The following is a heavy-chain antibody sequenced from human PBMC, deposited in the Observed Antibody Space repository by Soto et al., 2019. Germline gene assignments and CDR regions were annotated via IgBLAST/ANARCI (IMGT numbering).Heavy chain of an antibody. V-gene: IGHV3-23*01. D-gene: IGHD6-13*01. Sequence: GGSLRLSCAASGFTFSSYAMSWVRQAPGKGLEWVSAISGSGGSTYYADSVKGRITISRDNSKNTLYLQMNSLRAEDMAVYYCAKENGYSSSWFEFDYWGQGTLVTVSS. CDR1: GFTFSSYA. J-gene: IGHJ4*02. CDR2: ISGSGGST. CDR3: AKENGYSSSWFEFDY.